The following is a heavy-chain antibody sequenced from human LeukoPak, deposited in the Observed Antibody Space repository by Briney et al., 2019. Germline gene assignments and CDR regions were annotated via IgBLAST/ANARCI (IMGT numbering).Heavy chain of an antibody. CDR2: ISGSGGST. CDR1: GFTLSSYA. Sequence: PGGSLRLSCAASGFTLSSYAMTWVRQAPGKGLEWVSAISGSGGSTYYADSVKGRFTISRDNSKNTLYLQMNSLRAEDTAVYYCAKFPQSPGYYYYMDVWGKGTTVTVSS. V-gene: IGHV3-23*01. J-gene: IGHJ6*03. CDR3: AKFPQSPGYYYYMDV.